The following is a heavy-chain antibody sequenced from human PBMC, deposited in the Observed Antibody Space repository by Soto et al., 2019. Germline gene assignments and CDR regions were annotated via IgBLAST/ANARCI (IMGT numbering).Heavy chain of an antibody. CDR2: INPNSGGT. D-gene: IGHD4-17*01. CDR3: AREGIATVVTRVYYYGMDV. Sequence: ASVKVSCKASGYTFTGYYMHWVRQAPGQELEWMGWINPNSGGTNYAQKFQGRVTMTRDTSISTAYMELSRLRSDDTAVYYCAREGIATVVTRVYYYGMDVWGQGTTVTVSS. V-gene: IGHV1-2*02. CDR1: GYTFTGYY. J-gene: IGHJ6*02.